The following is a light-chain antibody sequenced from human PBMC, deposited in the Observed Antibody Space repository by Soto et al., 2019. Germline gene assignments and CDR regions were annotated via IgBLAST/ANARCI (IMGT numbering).Light chain of an antibody. CDR1: QSVSSY. CDR2: DAS. V-gene: IGKV3-11*01. J-gene: IGKJ2*01. CDR3: QQRSNWPPRYT. Sequence: EIVLTQSPATLSLSPGERATLSCRASQSVSSYLAWYQQKPGQAPRLLIYDASNRATGIPARLSGSGSGTDFTLTISSLETEDLAVYDCQQRSNWPPRYTFGQGPKLEIK.